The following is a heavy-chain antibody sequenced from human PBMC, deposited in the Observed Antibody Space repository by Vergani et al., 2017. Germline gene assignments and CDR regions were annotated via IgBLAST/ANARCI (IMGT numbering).Heavy chain of an antibody. Sequence: EVQLVESGGGLVKPGGSLRLSCAASGFTFSSYSMNWVRQAPGKGLEWVSSISSSSSYIYYADSVKGRFTISRDNAKNSLYLQMNSLRAEDTAVYYCARDGYNWNRGYFDYWGQGTLVTVSS. CDR1: GFTFSSYS. J-gene: IGHJ4*02. V-gene: IGHV3-21*01. CDR3: ARDGYNWNRGYFDY. D-gene: IGHD1-20*01. CDR2: ISSSSSYI.